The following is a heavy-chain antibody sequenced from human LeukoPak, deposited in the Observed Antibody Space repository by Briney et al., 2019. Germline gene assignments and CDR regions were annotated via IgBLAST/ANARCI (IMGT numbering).Heavy chain of an antibody. CDR1: GFTFSNYA. CDR3: ARDMYDNGWCSFDY. V-gene: IGHV3-30-3*01. D-gene: IGHD3-10*01. J-gene: IGHJ4*02. CDR2: ISFDGTNK. Sequence: PGGSLRLSCAASGFTFSNYAMHWVRQAPGKGLEWVAVISFDGTNKYYANSVQGRFTISRDNSKNTLYLQMNSLRAEDTALYYCARDMYDNGWCSFDYWGQGTLVTVSS.